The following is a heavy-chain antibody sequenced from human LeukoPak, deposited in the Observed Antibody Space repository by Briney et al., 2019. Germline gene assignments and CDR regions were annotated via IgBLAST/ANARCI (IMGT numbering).Heavy chain of an antibody. CDR3: ALYYYGSGSFFPHYFDY. Sequence: QPGGSLRLSCAAPGFTFSSFAMSWVRQAPGKGLEWVSAISGSGGGAYYADSVKGRFTVSRDNSKNTLYLQMNTLRAEDTAVYYCALYYYGSGSFFPHYFDYWGQGTLVTVSS. CDR2: ISGSGGGA. V-gene: IGHV3-23*01. J-gene: IGHJ4*02. CDR1: GFTFSSFA. D-gene: IGHD3-10*01.